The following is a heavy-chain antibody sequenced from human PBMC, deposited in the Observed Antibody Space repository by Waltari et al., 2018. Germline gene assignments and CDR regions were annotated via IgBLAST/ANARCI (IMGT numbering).Heavy chain of an antibody. D-gene: IGHD5-18*01. CDR2: IADSNAM. CDR3: ARDEYSYSY. Sequence: QVQLVESGGGLVGPGGSLRLSCPASGFTVSDYYMSWISQAPGKGLEWVAYIADSNAMYYADSVKGRFTMSRDNAKNSLHLQMDSLRAEDAGVYYCARDEYSYSYWGQGTLVTVSS. V-gene: IGHV3-11*01. CDR1: GFTVSDYY. J-gene: IGHJ4*02.